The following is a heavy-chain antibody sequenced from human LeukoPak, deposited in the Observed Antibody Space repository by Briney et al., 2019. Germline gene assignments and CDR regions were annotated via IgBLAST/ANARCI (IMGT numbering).Heavy chain of an antibody. CDR2: INHSGST. Sequence: PSETLSLTCAVYGGSFSGYYWSWLRQPPGKGLEWIGEINHSGSTNYNPSLKSRVTISVDTSKNQFSLKLSSVTAADTAVYYCARLRRYCSGGSCYSDRPGLDPWGQGTLVTVSS. CDR1: GGSFSGYY. J-gene: IGHJ5*02. CDR3: ARLRRYCSGGSCYSDRPGLDP. V-gene: IGHV4-34*01. D-gene: IGHD2-15*01.